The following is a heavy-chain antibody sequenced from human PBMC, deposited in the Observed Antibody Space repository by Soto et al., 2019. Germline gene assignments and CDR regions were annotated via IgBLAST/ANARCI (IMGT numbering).Heavy chain of an antibody. CDR3: ARDADGAFDI. CDR2: ISSSSSYI. J-gene: IGHJ3*02. CDR1: GFTFSSYS. V-gene: IGHV3-21*01. Sequence: EVQLVESGGGLVKPGGSLRLSCAASGFTFSSYSMNWVRQAPGKGLEWVSSISSSSSYIYYAASVKGRFTISRDNAKNSLYLQMNSLRAEDTAVYYCARDADGAFDIWGQGTMVTVSS.